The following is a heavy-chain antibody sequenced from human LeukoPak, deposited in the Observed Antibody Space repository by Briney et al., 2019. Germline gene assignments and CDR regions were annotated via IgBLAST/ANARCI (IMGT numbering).Heavy chain of an antibody. CDR3: ARDGGTYWYFGL. J-gene: IGHJ2*01. D-gene: IGHD6-25*01. CDR1: GFTVSSNY. Sequence: PGGSLRLSCAASGFTVSSNYMSWVRQAPGKGLEWVSVIYSGGSTYYAGSVKGRFTISRDNSKNTLFLQMNSLRVEDTAVYYCARDGGTYWYFGLWGRGTLVTVSS. V-gene: IGHV3-66*01. CDR2: IYSGGST.